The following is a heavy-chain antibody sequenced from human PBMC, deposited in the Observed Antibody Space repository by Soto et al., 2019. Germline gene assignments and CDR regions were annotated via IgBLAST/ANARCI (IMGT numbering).Heavy chain of an antibody. Sequence: PSETLSLTCTVSGGSISSYYWSWIRQPPGKGLEWIGYIYYSGSTNYNPSLKSRVTISVDTSKNQFSLKLSSVTAADTAVYYCARVHGDYYYYYYMDVWGKGTTVTVSS. CDR1: GGSISSYY. D-gene: IGHD4-17*01. CDR2: IYYSGST. CDR3: ARVHGDYYYYYYMDV. J-gene: IGHJ6*03. V-gene: IGHV4-59*01.